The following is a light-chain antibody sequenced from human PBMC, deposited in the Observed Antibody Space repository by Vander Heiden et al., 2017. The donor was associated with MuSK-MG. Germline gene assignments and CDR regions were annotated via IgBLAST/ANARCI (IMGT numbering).Light chain of an antibody. CDR2: DAS. Sequence: EIVLTQSPATLSLSPGERATPPCRARQSVSSYLAWYQQKPGQAPRLLIYDASNRATGIPDRFSGSGSGTDFTLTISSLEAEDFAVYYCQQCGSSLTFGGGTKVEIK. J-gene: IGKJ4*01. V-gene: IGKV3-11*01. CDR3: QQCGSSLT. CDR1: QSVSSY.